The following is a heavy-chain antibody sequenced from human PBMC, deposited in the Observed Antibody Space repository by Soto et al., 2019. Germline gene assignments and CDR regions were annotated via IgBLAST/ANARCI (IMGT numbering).Heavy chain of an antibody. Sequence: ASVKAPSKVLGKSLTRYIFPWVRRAHGQGHGWMGWINPNSGGTNYAQKFQCWVTMTRDTYSSTTYMELSRLRFDDTAVYYCAAATRGDSWFGPWGPGTLVTVSS. V-gene: IGHV1-2*04. CDR2: INPNSGGT. CDR3: AAATRGDSWFGP. CDR1: GKSLTRYI. J-gene: IGHJ5*02. D-gene: IGHD2-15*01.